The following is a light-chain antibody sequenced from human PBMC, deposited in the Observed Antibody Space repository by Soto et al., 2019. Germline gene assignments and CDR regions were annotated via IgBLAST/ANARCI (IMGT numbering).Light chain of an antibody. CDR1: DSNIGSSH. Sequence: QSVLTQPPSASGTPGQRVTISCSGDDSNIGSSHVYWYQHLLGTAPTLLIYKNKERPSGVPDRFSGSKSGTSASLAISGLRSEDEAGYYCATWDDSLSGPVVFGGGTKVTVL. J-gene: IGLJ2*01. CDR2: KNK. V-gene: IGLV1-47*01. CDR3: ATWDDSLSGPVV.